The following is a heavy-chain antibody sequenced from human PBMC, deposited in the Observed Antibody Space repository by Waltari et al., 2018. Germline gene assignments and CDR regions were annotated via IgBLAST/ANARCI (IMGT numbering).Heavy chain of an antibody. D-gene: IGHD6-19*01. J-gene: IGHJ4*02. CDR2: FYHMGST. CDR3: ARATSGWYEGGFDY. CDR1: GGPIYNPY. V-gene: IGHV4-59*11. Sequence: QVQLQESGPGLVKPSETLSLTCTVSGGPIYNPYWSWLRQSPGKGLDWIGYFYHMGSTNYSPSFKSRVSMSVDMSKNQFSLKVNSVTAADTAVYYCARATSGWYEGGFDYWGQGTLVTVSS.